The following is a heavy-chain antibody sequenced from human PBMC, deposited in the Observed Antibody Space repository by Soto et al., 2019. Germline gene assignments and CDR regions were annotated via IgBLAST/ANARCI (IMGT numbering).Heavy chain of an antibody. V-gene: IGHV3-21*01. CDR2: ISSSSSYI. CDR1: GFTFSSYS. CDR3: ARDGYYDFWSGFVDAFDI. Sequence: GGSLRLSCAASGFTFSSYSMNWVRQAPGKGLEWVSSISSSSSYIYYADSVKGRFTISRDNAKNSLYLQMNSLRAEDTAVYYCARDGYYDFWSGFVDAFDIWGQGTMVTVSS. D-gene: IGHD3-3*01. J-gene: IGHJ3*02.